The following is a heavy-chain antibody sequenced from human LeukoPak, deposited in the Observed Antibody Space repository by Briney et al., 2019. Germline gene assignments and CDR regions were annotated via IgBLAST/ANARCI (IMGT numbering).Heavy chain of an antibody. CDR3: ARGRSYGSFDY. CDR1: GFTFSDYY. V-gene: IGHV3-11*06. J-gene: IGHJ4*02. CDR2: ISSSSSYT. D-gene: IGHD5-18*01. Sequence: PGGSLRLSCAASGFTFSDYYMSWIRQAPGKGLEWVSYISSSSSYTNYADSVKGRFTISRDNAKNSLYLQMNSLRAEDTAVYYCARGRSYGSFDYWGQGTLVTVSS.